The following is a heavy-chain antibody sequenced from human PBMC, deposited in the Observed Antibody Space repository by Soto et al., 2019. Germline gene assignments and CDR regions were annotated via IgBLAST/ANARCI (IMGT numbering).Heavy chain of an antibody. D-gene: IGHD3-10*01. V-gene: IGHV3-64D*06. CDR3: VKPSMVREDYYYYGMDV. CDR2: ISSNGGST. J-gene: IGHJ6*02. Sequence: GGSLRLSCSASGSTFSSYAMHWVRQAPGKGLEYVSAISSNGGSTYYADSVKGRFTISRDNSKNTLYLQMSSLRAEDTAVYYCVKPSMVREDYYYYGMDVWGQGTTVTVSS. CDR1: GSTFSSYA.